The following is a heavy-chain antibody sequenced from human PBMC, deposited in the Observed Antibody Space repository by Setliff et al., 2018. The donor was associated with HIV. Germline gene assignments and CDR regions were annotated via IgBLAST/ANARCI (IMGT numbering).Heavy chain of an antibody. J-gene: IGHJ6*02. CDR2: MSYDEKNK. D-gene: IGHD3-3*01. V-gene: IGHV3-30*03. Sequence: GESLKISCVGSGFKFSDYVMHWVRQAPGKGLEWVAVMSYDEKNKDYGDSVKGRFIISRDNSKNTLNLQINSLRPEDTAVYYCTRATYFSFWGGDMYGMDVWGQGTTVTVSS. CDR3: TRATYFSFWGGDMYGMDV. CDR1: GFKFSDYV.